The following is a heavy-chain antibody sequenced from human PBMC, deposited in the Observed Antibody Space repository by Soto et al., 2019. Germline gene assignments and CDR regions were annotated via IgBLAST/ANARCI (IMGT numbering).Heavy chain of an antibody. CDR2: ISSSSSYI. V-gene: IGHV3-21*01. CDR3: ARAFYCSGGSCYYGYYYYYYYMDV. Sequence: EVQLVESGGGLVKPGGSLRLSCAASGFTFSSYSMNWVRQAPGKGLEWVSSISSSSSYIYYADSVKGRFTISRDNAKNSLYLQMNGLRAEDTAVYYCARAFYCSGGSCYYGYYYYYYYMDVWGKGTTVTVSS. J-gene: IGHJ6*03. D-gene: IGHD2-15*01. CDR1: GFTFSSYS.